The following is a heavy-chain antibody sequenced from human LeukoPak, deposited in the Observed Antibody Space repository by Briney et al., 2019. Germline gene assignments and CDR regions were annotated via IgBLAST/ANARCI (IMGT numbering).Heavy chain of an antibody. CDR3: AREDGMATDY. D-gene: IGHD5-24*01. Sequence: SETLSLTYTVSGYSITSGYFWGWIRQPPGKGLEWIGSMYHSGSTYYNPSLKSRVTVSVDTSRNQFSLKLSSVTAADTAVYYCAREDGMATDYWGQGTLVTVSS. CDR1: GYSITSGYF. J-gene: IGHJ4*02. V-gene: IGHV4-38-2*02. CDR2: MYHSGST.